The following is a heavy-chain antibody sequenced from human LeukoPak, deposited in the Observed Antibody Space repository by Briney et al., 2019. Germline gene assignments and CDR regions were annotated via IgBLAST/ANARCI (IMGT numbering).Heavy chain of an antibody. D-gene: IGHD4-17*01. CDR2: IYHSGST. CDR1: GYSISSGYY. Sequence: SETLSLTCTVSGYSISSGYYWGWIRQPPGKGLGWIGSIYHSGSTYYNPSLKSRVTISVDTSKNQFSLKLSSVTAADTAVYYCASQPVTTVTNYYYYYMDVWGKGTTVTVSS. V-gene: IGHV4-38-2*02. CDR3: ASQPVTTVTNYYYYYMDV. J-gene: IGHJ6*03.